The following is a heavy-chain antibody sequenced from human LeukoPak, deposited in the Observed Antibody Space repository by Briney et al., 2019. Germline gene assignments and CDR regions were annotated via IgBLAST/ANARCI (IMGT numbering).Heavy chain of an antibody. J-gene: IGHJ5*02. CDR2: IYHSGST. Sequence: SQTLSLTCAVSGGSISSGGYSWRWIRQPPGKGLEWIGYIYHSGSTYYNPSLKSRVTISVDRSKNQFSLHLNSVTPEDTAVYYCARAESGRGWFGPWGQGTLVTVSS. CDR3: ARAESGRGWFGP. V-gene: IGHV4-30-2*01. CDR1: GGSISSGGYS. D-gene: IGHD1-26*01.